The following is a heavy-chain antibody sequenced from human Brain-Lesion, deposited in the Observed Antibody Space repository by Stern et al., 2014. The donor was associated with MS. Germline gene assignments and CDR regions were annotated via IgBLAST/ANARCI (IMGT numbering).Heavy chain of an antibody. CDR1: GYLFDDYW. D-gene: IGHD5-12*01. Sequence: VQLVESGAEVKKPGESLKISCEASGYLFDDYWIGWVRQMSGRGLELVAIIFPRDSNTRYSPSVQGQVTISAAKSISTAYLPWSSLKPSDPAMYYWAKSPATPSGYDRFDYWGQGALVTVSS. CDR3: AKSPATPSGYDRFDY. J-gene: IGHJ4*02. V-gene: IGHV5-51*03. CDR2: IFPRDSNT.